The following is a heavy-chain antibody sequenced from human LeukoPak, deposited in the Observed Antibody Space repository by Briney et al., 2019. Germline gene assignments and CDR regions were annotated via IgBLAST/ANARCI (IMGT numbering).Heavy chain of an antibody. J-gene: IGHJ4*02. Sequence: PSETLSLTCTVSGGSISSSSHYWGWIRQPPGKGLEWIGSIYYSGSTYYNPSLKSRVTISVDTSKNQFSLKLSSVTAADTAVYYCPISLWAGYCSSTSCFYFDYWGQGTLVTVSS. CDR2: IYYSGST. CDR3: PISLWAGYCSSTSCFYFDY. V-gene: IGHV4-39*01. D-gene: IGHD2-2*01. CDR1: GGSISSSSHY.